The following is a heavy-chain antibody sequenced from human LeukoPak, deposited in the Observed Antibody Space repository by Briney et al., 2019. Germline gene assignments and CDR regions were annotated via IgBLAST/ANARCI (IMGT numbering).Heavy chain of an antibody. CDR3: AKQGGGMGRGYYMDV. D-gene: IGHD3-16*01. CDR2: IRYDGSNK. Sequence: GGSLRLSCAASGFTFSSYGMHWVRQAPGRGLEWVAFIRYDGSNKYYADSVKGRFTISRGNSKNTLYLQMNSLRAEDTAVYYCAKQGGGMGRGYYMDVWGKGTTVTVSS. CDR1: GFTFSSYG. V-gene: IGHV3-30*02. J-gene: IGHJ6*03.